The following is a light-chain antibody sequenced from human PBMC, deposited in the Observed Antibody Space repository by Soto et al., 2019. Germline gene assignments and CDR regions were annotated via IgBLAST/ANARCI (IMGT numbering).Light chain of an antibody. J-gene: IGKJ5*01. Sequence: EIVLTQSPDTLALSPLDGANLSCSSSRTVIRNNLAWHQQKPGQTPRLLVYGASNRATGIPDRFSGSGFGTDFTLTISRLEPDDFAVYYCQQHGTSPITFGQGTRLEIK. CDR1: RTVIRNN. CDR3: QQHGTSPIT. CDR2: GAS. V-gene: IGKV3-20*01.